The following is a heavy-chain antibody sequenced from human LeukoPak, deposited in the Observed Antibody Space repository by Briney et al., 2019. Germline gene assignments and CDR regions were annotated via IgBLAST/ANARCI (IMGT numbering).Heavy chain of an antibody. J-gene: IGHJ3*02. Sequence: GGSLRLSCAASGFTFSSYAMSWVRQAPGKGLEWVSAISGSGGSTYYADSVKGRFTISRDNSKNTLYLQMNSLRAEDTAVYYCARGRGARDAFDIWGQGTMVTVSS. D-gene: IGHD1-26*01. CDR3: ARGRGARDAFDI. CDR2: ISGSGGST. CDR1: GFTFSSYA. V-gene: IGHV3-23*01.